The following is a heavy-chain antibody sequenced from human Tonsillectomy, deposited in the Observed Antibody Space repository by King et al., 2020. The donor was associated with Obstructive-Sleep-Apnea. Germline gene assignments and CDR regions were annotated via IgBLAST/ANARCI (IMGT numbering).Heavy chain of an antibody. CDR2: IYHSGST. CDR1: GYSISSGYY. Sequence: VKLQEAGPGRVKPSETLSLTSTVSGYSISSGYYWGWIRQPPGKGLEWIGSIYHSGSTYYNPSLKSRVTISVDTSKNQFSLKLSSVTAADTAVYYCARVNGYCSSTSCLPYYYYGMDVWGQGTTVTVSS. CDR3: ARVNGYCSSTSCLPYYYYGMDV. V-gene: IGHV4-38-2*02. D-gene: IGHD2-2*03. J-gene: IGHJ6*02.